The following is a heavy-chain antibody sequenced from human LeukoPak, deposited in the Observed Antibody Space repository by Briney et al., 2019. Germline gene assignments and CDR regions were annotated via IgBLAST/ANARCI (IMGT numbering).Heavy chain of an antibody. CDR3: ARWAYFHDSSGYFFDK. CDR2: ISYDGSNQ. V-gene: IGHV3-30*01. Sequence: GRSLRLSCPVSGFAFSTFAMHWVRQAPGKGLECVAVISYDGSNQYYADSVKGRFTISRDNSKTTLYLQMNRLRAEDTAVYYCARWAYFHDSSGYFFDKWGQGTLVTVSS. J-gene: IGHJ4*02. D-gene: IGHD3-22*01. CDR1: GFAFSTFA.